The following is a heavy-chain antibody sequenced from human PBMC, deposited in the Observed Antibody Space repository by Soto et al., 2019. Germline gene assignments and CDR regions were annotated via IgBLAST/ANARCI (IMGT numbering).Heavy chain of an antibody. D-gene: IGHD3-10*01. CDR3: ARGPGTMAKIDY. CDR1: GGSISSGGYY. CDR2: IYYSGST. Sequence: QVQLQESGPGLVKPSQTLSLTCTVSGGSISSGGYYCSWIRQHPGKGLEWIGYIYYSGSTYYNPSLRSRVTISVDTSKNQFALKLSSVTAADTAVYYCARGPGTMAKIDYWGQGTLVTVSS. V-gene: IGHV4-31*03. J-gene: IGHJ4*02.